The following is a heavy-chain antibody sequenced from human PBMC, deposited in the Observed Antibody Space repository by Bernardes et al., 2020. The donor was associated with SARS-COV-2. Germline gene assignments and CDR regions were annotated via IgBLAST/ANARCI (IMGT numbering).Heavy chain of an antibody. J-gene: IGHJ5*02. CDR3: ATSAAAGPQNWFDP. CDR1: GGSISSHY. V-gene: IGHV4-59*11. CDR2: IYYSGST. Sequence: SETLSLTCTVSGGSISSHYWSWIRQPPGKGLEWIGSIYYSGSTTYNPSLKSRVTLSVDTSKSQFSLKLSSVTAADTAVYYCATSAAAGPQNWFDPWGQGTLVTVSS. D-gene: IGHD6-13*01.